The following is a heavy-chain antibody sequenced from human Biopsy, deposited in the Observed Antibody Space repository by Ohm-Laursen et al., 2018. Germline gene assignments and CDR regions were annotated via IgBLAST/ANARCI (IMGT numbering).Heavy chain of an antibody. CDR2: ISYEGSKT. CDR1: GFTFSNSG. CDR3: AKDKGTFNFYYYGMDV. Sequence: SLRLSCAASGFTFSNSGMHWVRQAPGKGLEWVAAISYEGSKTDYGDSVKGRLNISRDNSKNTLDLQMSSLRVEDTAVYFCAKDKGTFNFYYYGMDVWGQGTTVTVSS. D-gene: IGHD2/OR15-2a*01. J-gene: IGHJ6*02. V-gene: IGHV3-30*18.